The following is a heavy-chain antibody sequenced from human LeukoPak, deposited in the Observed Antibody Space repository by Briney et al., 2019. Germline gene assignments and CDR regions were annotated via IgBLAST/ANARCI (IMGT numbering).Heavy chain of an antibody. J-gene: IGHJ4*02. V-gene: IGHV3-33*01. CDR3: ARVGIAVADTDY. CDR1: GFTFSSYG. CDR2: IWYDGSNK. Sequence: GGSLRLSCAASGFTFSSYGMHWVRQAPGKGLEWVAVIWYDGSNKYYADSVKGRFTISRDNSKNTLYLQMNSLRAEDTAVYYCARVGIAVADTDYWGQGTLVTVSS. D-gene: IGHD6-19*01.